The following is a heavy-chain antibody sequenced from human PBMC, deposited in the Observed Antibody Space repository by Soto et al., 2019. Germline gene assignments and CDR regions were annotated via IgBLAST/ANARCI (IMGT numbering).Heavy chain of an antibody. J-gene: IGHJ5*02. V-gene: IGHV4-4*07. CDR2: IYATGTT. Sequence: QVQLQESGPGLVKPSETLSLTCTVSGASISGFYWSWIRKSAGKGLEWTGRIYATGTTDYNTSLKSIIIMSVHTSKKQFSLKLRSVTAADTAVYYCVRDGTKTLRDWFDPWGQGISVTVSS. CDR1: GASISGFY. D-gene: IGHD1-1*01. CDR3: VRDGTKTLRDWFDP.